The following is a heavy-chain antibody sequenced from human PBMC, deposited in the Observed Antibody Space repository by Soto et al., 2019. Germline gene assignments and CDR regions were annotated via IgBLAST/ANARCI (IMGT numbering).Heavy chain of an antibody. CDR3: ARQGLWFGELLLGYYYYGMDV. CDR1: GGSISSSSYY. J-gene: IGHJ6*02. D-gene: IGHD3-10*01. CDR2: IYYSGST. Sequence: SETLSVTCTVSGGSISSSSYYWGWIRQPPGKGLEWIGSIYYSGSTYYNPSLKSRVTISVDTSKNQFSLKLSSVTAADTAVYYCARQGLWFGELLLGYYYYGMDVWGQGTTVTVSS. V-gene: IGHV4-39*01.